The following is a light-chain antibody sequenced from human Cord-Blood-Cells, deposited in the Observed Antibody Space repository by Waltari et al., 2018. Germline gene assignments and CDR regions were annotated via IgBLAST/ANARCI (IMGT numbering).Light chain of an antibody. CDR3: QQSYSTPLT. V-gene: IGKV1-39*01. CDR1: QSISSY. J-gene: IGKJ4*01. Sequence: DTQMTQSHSSPPASVGDRVTTTCRASQSISSYLNWYQQKPGKAPKLLIYAASSLQSGVPSRFSGSGSGTDFTLTISSLQPEDFATYYCQQSYSTPLTFGGGTKVEIK. CDR2: AAS.